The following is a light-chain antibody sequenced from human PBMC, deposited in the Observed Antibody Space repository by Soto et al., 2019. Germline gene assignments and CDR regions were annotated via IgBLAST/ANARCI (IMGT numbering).Light chain of an antibody. Sequence: EIVLTQSPATLSLSPGERATLSCRASQSVSSYLAWYQQKPGQAPRLLIYDASNRVTGIPARFSGSGSGTDFTLTISSLEPEDFAVYYCQQRSNWHTFGQGTKLEIK. CDR1: QSVSSY. CDR3: QQRSNWHT. J-gene: IGKJ2*01. V-gene: IGKV3-11*01. CDR2: DAS.